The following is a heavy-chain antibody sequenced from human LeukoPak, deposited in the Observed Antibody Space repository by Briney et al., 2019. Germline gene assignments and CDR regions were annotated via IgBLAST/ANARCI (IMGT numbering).Heavy chain of an antibody. D-gene: IGHD6-19*01. CDR3: ARGGVSIAVTGTGGFDY. Sequence: GGSLRLSCAATGFTFSSDSMNWVRQAPGKGLEWVSSISSSSNYIFYADSVKGRFTISRDNAKNSLYLQMSSLRVEDTAVYYCARGGVSIAVTGTGGFDYWGQGTLVTVSS. CDR2: ISSSSNYI. CDR1: GFTFSSDS. V-gene: IGHV3-21*01. J-gene: IGHJ4*02.